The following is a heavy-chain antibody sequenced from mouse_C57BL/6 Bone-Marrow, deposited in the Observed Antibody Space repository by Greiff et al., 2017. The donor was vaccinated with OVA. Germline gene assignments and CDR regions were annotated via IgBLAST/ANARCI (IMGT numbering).Heavy chain of an antibody. CDR1: GYTFTSYG. CDR3: ARTRYGSSYEYFVV. CDR2: IYPRSGNP. D-gene: IGHD1-1*01. Sequence: VQLQESGAELARPGASVKLSCKASGYTFTSYGISWVKQRPGQGLEWIGEIYPRSGNPYYNEKFKGKATLTADKSYSTAYMELRSLTSEYSAVYFCARTRYGSSYEYFVVWGTGTTVTVSS. V-gene: IGHV1-81*01. J-gene: IGHJ1*03.